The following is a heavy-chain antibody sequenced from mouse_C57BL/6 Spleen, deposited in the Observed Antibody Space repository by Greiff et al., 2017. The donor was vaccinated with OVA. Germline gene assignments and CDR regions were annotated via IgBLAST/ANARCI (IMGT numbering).Heavy chain of an antibody. J-gene: IGHJ3*01. CDR2: IYPGDGDT. CDR1: GYAFSSSW. Sequence: QVQLQQSGPELVKPGASVKISCKASGYAFSSSWMNWVKQRPGKGLEWIGRIYPGDGDTNYNGKFTGKATLTADKSSSTAYMPLSSLTSEDSAVYFCASSPAWFAYWGQGTLVTVSA. V-gene: IGHV1-82*01. CDR3: ASSPAWFAY.